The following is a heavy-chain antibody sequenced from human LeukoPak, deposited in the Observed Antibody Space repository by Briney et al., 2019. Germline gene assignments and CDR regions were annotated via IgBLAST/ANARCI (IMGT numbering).Heavy chain of an antibody. CDR2: ISSNGGST. J-gene: IGHJ4*02. D-gene: IGHD5-18*01. V-gene: IGHV3-64*01. CDR1: GFTFSSYG. Sequence: GGSLRLSCAASGFTFSSYGMSWVRQAPGKGLEYVSAISSNGGSTYYANSVKGRFTISRDNSKNTLYLQMGSLRAEDMAVYYCARDVDTGAFDYWGQGTLVTVSS. CDR3: ARDVDTGAFDY.